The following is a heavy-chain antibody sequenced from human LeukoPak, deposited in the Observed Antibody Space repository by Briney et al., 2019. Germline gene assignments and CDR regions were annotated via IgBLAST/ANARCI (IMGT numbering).Heavy chain of an antibody. CDR1: GGSISSSSYY. D-gene: IGHD4-17*01. Sequence: SETLSLTSTVSGGSISSSSYYWGWIRRPPGKGLEWIGSIYYSGSTYYNPSLKSRVTISVDTTKNQFSLKLSSVTAADTAVYYCARLRDYGSLHYFDYWGQGTLVTVSS. J-gene: IGHJ4*02. CDR3: ARLRDYGSLHYFDY. CDR2: IYYSGST. V-gene: IGHV4-39*01.